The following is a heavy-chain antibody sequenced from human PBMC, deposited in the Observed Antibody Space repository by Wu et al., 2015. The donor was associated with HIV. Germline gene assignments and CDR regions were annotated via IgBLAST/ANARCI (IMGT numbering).Heavy chain of an antibody. V-gene: IGHV1-69*12. CDR1: GGPFRSYV. Sequence: QVHLVQSGTEVKKPGSSVKVSCKTSGGPFRSYVLNWVRQAPGQGLEWVGGIIPTFATPHYAQKFQGRLTISADESTSTVYMELHSLTSEDTAVYCSRSGLTLGAAPDFWGQGTLVTVSS. CDR2: IIPTFATP. D-gene: IGHD1-26*01. CDR3: RSGLTLGAAPDF. J-gene: IGHJ4*02.